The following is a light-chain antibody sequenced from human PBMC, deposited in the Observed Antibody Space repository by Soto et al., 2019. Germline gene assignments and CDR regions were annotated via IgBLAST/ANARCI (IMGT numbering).Light chain of an antibody. CDR3: AAWDDSLNGWV. CDR2: GDD. V-gene: IGLV1-47*02. CDR1: SSNIGSNY. J-gene: IGLJ3*02. Sequence: VLTQAPSTSXTPGQRVTVSCSGSSSNIGSNYVYWYQQLPGTAPKLLIYGDDQRPSGVPDRFSGSKSGTSVSLAISGVRSEDEADYYCAAWDDSLNGWVFGGGTQLTVL.